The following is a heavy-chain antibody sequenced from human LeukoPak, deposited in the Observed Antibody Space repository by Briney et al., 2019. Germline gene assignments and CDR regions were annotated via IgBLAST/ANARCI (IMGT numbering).Heavy chain of an antibody. J-gene: IGHJ4*02. D-gene: IGHD4-17*01. CDR1: GFTFSSYG. CDR2: IWYDGSNK. CDR3: AGDQRYGDYWSGFDY. Sequence: GGSLRLSCAASGFTFSSYGMHWVRQAPGKGLEWVAVIWYDGSNKYYANSVKGRFTISRDNSKNTLYLQMNSLRAEDTAVYYCAGDQRYGDYWSGFDYWGQGTLVTVSS. V-gene: IGHV3-33*01.